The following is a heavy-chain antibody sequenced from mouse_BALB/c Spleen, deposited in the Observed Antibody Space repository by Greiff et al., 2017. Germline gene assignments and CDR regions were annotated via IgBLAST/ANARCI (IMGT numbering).Heavy chain of an antibody. D-gene: IGHD1-1*01. V-gene: IGHV5-4*02. J-gene: IGHJ4*01. Sequence: EVMLVESGGGLVKPGGSLKLSCAASGFTFSDYYMYWVRQTPEKRLEWVATISDGGSYTYYPDSVKGRFTISRDNAKNNLYLQMSSLKSEDTAMYYCARVGSSYAMDYWGQGTSVTVSS. CDR1: GFTFSDYY. CDR2: ISDGGSYT. CDR3: ARVGSSYAMDY.